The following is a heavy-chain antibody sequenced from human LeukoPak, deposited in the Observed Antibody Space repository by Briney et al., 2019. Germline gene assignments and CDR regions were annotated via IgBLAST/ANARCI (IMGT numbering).Heavy chain of an antibody. Sequence: PSETLSLTCTVSGGSISSSSYYWGWIRQPPGKGLEWIGSIYYSGSTNYNPSLKSRVTISVDTSKNQFSLKLSSVTAADTAVYYCARDYSGSYYGAFDYWGQGTLVTVSS. CDR3: ARDYSGSYYGAFDY. D-gene: IGHD1-26*01. V-gene: IGHV4-39*07. J-gene: IGHJ4*02. CDR1: GGSISSSSYY. CDR2: IYYSGST.